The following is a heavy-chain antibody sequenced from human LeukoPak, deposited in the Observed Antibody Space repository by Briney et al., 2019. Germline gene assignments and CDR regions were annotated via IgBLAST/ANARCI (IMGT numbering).Heavy chain of an antibody. CDR1: GYTFTGYY. V-gene: IGHV1-2*02. Sequence: ASVKVSCKASGYTFTGYYMHWVRQAPGQGLEWMGWINSNSGGTNYAQKFQGRVTMTRDTSISTAYMELSRLRSDDTAVYYCARVGLRWELLNYFDYWGQGTLVTVSS. CDR2: INSNSGGT. J-gene: IGHJ4*02. D-gene: IGHD1-26*01. CDR3: ARVGLRWELLNYFDY.